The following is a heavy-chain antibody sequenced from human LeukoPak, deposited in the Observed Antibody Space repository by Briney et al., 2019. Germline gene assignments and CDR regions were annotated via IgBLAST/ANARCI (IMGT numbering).Heavy chain of an antibody. D-gene: IGHD5-18*01. CDR1: GFTFSSYS. V-gene: IGHV3-21*01. CDR3: ASLQRRLTDRGGYSYGQGPFDY. CDR2: ISSSSSYI. J-gene: IGHJ4*02. Sequence: GGSLRLSCAASGFTFSSYSMNWVRQAPGKGLEWVSSISSSSSYIYYADSVKGRFTISRDNAKNSLYLQMNSLRAEDTAVYYCASLQRRLTDRGGYSYGQGPFDYWGQGTLVTVSS.